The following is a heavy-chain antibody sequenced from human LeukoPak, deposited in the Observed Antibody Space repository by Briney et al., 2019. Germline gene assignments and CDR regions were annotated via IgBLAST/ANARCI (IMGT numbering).Heavy chain of an antibody. D-gene: IGHD6-19*01. Sequence: GGSLRLSCAASGFTFSSYAMTWVRQAPGKGLEWVSGISDSGGSTYYADSVKGRFTISRDNSKNTVYLQMNSLRAEDTAIYYCAKDGIAVAGISAWYWGQGTHVTVSS. CDR2: ISDSGGST. J-gene: IGHJ4*02. V-gene: IGHV3-23*01. CDR1: GFTFSSYA. CDR3: AKDGIAVAGISAWY.